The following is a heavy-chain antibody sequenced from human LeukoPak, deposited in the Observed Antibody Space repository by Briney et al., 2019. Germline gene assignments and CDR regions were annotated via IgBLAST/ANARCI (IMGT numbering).Heavy chain of an antibody. CDR1: GFTFSSYA. V-gene: IGHV3-30*04. J-gene: IGHJ4*02. CDR3: AGDGQWQTQEGFDY. CDR2: ISYDGSNK. Sequence: GGSLRLSCAASGFTFSSYAMHWVRQAPGKGLEWVAVISYDGSNKYYADSVKGRFTISRDNSKNTLYLQMNSLRAEDTAVYYCAGDGQWQTQEGFDYWGQGTLVTVSS. D-gene: IGHD6-19*01.